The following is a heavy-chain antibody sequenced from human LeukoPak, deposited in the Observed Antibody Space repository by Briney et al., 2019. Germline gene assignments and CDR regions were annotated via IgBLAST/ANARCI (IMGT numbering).Heavy chain of an antibody. CDR3: ARDSRPYYYGSGSYYFDY. CDR2: IYTSGST. Sequence: SETLSLTCTVSGGSISSYYWSWIRQPAGKGLEWIGRIYTSGSTNYNPSLKSRVTISVDTSKNQFSLKLSSVTAADTAVYYCARDSRPYYYGSGSYYFDYWGQGTLVTVSS. D-gene: IGHD3-10*01. J-gene: IGHJ4*02. CDR1: GGSISSYY. V-gene: IGHV4-4*07.